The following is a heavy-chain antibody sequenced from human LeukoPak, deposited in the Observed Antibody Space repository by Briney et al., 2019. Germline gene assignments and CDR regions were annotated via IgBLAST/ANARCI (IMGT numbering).Heavy chain of an antibody. CDR2: ISSSSSYI. Sequence: GGSLRLSCAASGFTFSSYSMNWVRQAPGKGLEWVSSISSSSSYIYYADSVKGRFTISRDNAKNSLYLQMNSLRAEDTAVYYCARDKGLTMVRGSYTRGAFDIWGQGTMVTVSS. CDR3: ARDKGLTMVRGSYTRGAFDI. V-gene: IGHV3-21*01. CDR1: GFTFSSYS. D-gene: IGHD3-10*01. J-gene: IGHJ3*02.